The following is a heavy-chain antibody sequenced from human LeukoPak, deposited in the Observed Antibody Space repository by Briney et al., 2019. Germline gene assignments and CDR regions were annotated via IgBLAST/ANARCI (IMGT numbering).Heavy chain of an antibody. Sequence: PGGSLRLSCAASGFTFSSYSMNWVRQAPGKGLEWVSYITSSSSSIYYADSVKGRFTISRDNAKNSLYLQMNSLRAEDTAVYYCARILTTGATVSYWGQGTLVTVSS. CDR3: ARILTTGATVSY. V-gene: IGHV3-48*01. CDR2: ITSSSSSI. J-gene: IGHJ4*02. CDR1: GFTFSSYS. D-gene: IGHD1-1*01.